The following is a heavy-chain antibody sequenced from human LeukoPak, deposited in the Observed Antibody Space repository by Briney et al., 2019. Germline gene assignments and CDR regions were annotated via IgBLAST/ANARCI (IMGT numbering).Heavy chain of an antibody. J-gene: IGHJ4*02. CDR3: ARDGPPAGAGDFDY. V-gene: IGHV3-48*01. CDR1: GFTFSSYS. Sequence: GGSLRLSCAASGFTFSSYSMNWVRQAPGEGLEWISYISFSSSTIYYADSVKGRFTISRDNGKNSLYLQMDSLRAEDTAVYYCARDGPPAGAGDFDYWGQGTPVTVSS. CDR2: ISFSSSTI. D-gene: IGHD2-2*01.